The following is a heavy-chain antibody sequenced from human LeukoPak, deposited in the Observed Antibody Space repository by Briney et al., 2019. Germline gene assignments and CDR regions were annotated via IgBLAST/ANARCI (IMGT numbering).Heavy chain of an antibody. J-gene: IGHJ4*02. CDR3: AKSDTPYYYDSSGYYSY. CDR1: GFTLDDYD. CDR2: ISWNSGSI. Sequence: GGPLRLSCAASGFTLDDYDMDWVRQAPGKGVEGVSGISWNSGSIGYADSVQRRFTISRDNAKNSLYLQMNSLRAEDMALYYCAKSDTPYYYDSSGYYSYWGQGTLVTVSS. V-gene: IGHV3-9*03. D-gene: IGHD3-22*01.